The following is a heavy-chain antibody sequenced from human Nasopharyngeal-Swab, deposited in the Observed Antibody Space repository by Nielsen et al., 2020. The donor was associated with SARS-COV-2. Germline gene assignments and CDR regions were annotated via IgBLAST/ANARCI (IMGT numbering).Heavy chain of an antibody. V-gene: IGHV4-31*03. J-gene: IGHJ4*02. D-gene: IGHD5-12*01. CDR3: ARDHGYSGTSIDY. CDR1: GGSISSGGYY. Sequence: SETLSLTCTVSGGSISSGGYYWSWIRQYPGKGLEWIGYIYYSGSTYYNPSLKSRVTISVDTSKNQFSLKLSSVTAADTAVYYCARDHGYSGTSIDYWGQGTLVTVSS. CDR2: IYYSGST.